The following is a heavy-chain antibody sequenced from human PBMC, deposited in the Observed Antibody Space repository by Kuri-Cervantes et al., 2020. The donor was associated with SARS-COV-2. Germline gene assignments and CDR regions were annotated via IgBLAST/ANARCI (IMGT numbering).Heavy chain of an antibody. J-gene: IGHJ3*02. CDR3: ARQLWFFGAFDI. Sequence: GSLRLSCAVYGGSFSGYYWSWIRQPPGKGLEWIGEINHSGSTNYNPSLKSRVTISVDTSKNQFSLKLSSVTAADTAVYYCARQLWFFGAFDIWGQGTMVTVSS. V-gene: IGHV4-34*01. CDR2: INHSGST. CDR1: GGSFSGYY. D-gene: IGHD5-18*01.